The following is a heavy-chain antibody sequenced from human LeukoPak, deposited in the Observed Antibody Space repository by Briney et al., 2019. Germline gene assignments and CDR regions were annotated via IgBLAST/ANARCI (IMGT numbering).Heavy chain of an antibody. CDR1: GGTFTIYA. J-gene: IGHJ4*02. V-gene: IGHV1-69*05. CDR3: ARGVSSWSGYYSPDIDY. CDR2: IIPLFGTA. Sequence: GASVKVSCKASGGTFTIYAVNWVRQAPGQGLEWMGGIIPLFGTANYAQKFQGRVTMTRNTSISTAYMELSSLRSEDTAVYYCARGVSSWSGYYSPDIDYWGQGTLVTVSS. D-gene: IGHD3-3*01.